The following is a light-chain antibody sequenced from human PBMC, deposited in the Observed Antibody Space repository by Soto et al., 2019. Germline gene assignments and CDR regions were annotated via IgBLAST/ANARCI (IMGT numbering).Light chain of an antibody. Sequence: LTQPASVSGSPGQSITISCTGTTSDVGGYSFVSWYQLHPGKAPKLMIYEVSNRPSGVSNRFSGSKSGNTASLTISGLQAEDESDYYCSSYTTSGTRVFGTGTKVTVL. CDR2: EVS. J-gene: IGLJ1*01. CDR1: TSDVGGYSF. CDR3: SSYTTSGTRV. V-gene: IGLV2-14*01.